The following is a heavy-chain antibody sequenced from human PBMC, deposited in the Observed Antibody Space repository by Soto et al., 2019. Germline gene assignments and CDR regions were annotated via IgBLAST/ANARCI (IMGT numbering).Heavy chain of an antibody. CDR2: IYYSGST. CDR1: GGSISSYY. Sequence: SETLSLTCTVSGGSISSYYWSWIRQPPGKGLEWIGYIYYSGSTNYNPSLKSRVAISVDTSKNQFSLKLSSVTAADTAVYYCERGRYYYDSSGYYYYYFDYWGQGTLVTVSS. V-gene: IGHV4-59*01. CDR3: ERGRYYYDSSGYYYYYFDY. D-gene: IGHD3-22*01. J-gene: IGHJ4*02.